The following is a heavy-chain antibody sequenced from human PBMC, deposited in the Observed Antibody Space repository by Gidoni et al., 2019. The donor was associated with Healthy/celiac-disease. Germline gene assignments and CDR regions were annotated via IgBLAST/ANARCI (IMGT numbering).Heavy chain of an antibody. Sequence: EVQLLESGGGLVQPGGSLRLSCAASGFTFSSYAMSWVRQAPGKGLKWVSAISGSGGSTYYADSVKGRFTSSRDNSKNTLYLQMNSLRAEDTAVYYCANRIAAAGNRVSLVDYWGQGTLVTVSS. CDR1: GFTFSSYA. CDR3: ANRIAAAGNRVSLVDY. J-gene: IGHJ4*02. D-gene: IGHD6-13*01. CDR2: ISGSGGST. V-gene: IGHV3-23*01.